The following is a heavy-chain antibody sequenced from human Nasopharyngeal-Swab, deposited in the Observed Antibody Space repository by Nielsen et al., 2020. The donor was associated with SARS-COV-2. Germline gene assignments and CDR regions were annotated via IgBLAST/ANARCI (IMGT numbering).Heavy chain of an antibody. CDR2: MSYSGST. V-gene: IGHV4-59*01. Sequence: AETLSLTCTVSGGSISSNYWNWIRKPPGKGLEWIGYMSYSGSTNYNPSLNSRVTISLDTSKNQFSLRLSSVTSADTAVYYCARSLVGVSRHFDYWGQGALVTVSS. CDR3: ARSLVGVSRHFDY. CDR1: GGSISSNY. D-gene: IGHD1-26*01. J-gene: IGHJ4*02.